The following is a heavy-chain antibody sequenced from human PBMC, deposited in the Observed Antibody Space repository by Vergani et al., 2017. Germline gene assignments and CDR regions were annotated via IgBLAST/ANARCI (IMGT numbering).Heavy chain of an antibody. J-gene: IGHJ6*03. CDR3: ARVNTETNGHLYYYYYMDV. CDR2: IDHTGRP. Sequence: QVQLQQWGGGLLKPSETLSLTCVVNGGSFTSYHWTWIRQSPGEGMEWVGDIDHTGRPDYNPSLNSLLTMSVDKSRNQFSLTLNSVTATDPAIYFCARVNTETNGHLYYYYYMDVWGQGTAVTVS. CDR1: GGSFTSYH. D-gene: IGHD4-11*01. V-gene: IGHV4-34*01.